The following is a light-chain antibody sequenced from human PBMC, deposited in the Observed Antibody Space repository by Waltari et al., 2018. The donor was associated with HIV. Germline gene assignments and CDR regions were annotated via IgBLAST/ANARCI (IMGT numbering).Light chain of an antibody. CDR3: QVWDGNSDHQV. CDR1: NIGSKT. Sequence: SYVLTQPPSVSVAPGQTAMITCGGNNIGSKTVQWYQQKPGEAPILGLYDDADRPSVSPERFSGSNSGNTATLTISRVEAGDEADCFCQVWDGNSDHQVFGGGTKLTVL. J-gene: IGLJ3*02. CDR2: DDA. V-gene: IGLV3-21*02.